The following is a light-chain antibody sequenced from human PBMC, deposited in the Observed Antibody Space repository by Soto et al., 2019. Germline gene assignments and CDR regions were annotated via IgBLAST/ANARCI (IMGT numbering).Light chain of an antibody. V-gene: IGKV3-20*01. CDR3: QQYGTSPIT. J-gene: IGKJ5*01. CDR1: QGVTTN. Sequence: EIVMTQSPDTLSVSPGERATLTCRAGQGVTTNFAWYQQKSGQSPRLLIYDVSIRATGVPARFSGSGSGTDFTLTISRLEPEDFALYYCQQYGTSPITFGQGTRLEIK. CDR2: DVS.